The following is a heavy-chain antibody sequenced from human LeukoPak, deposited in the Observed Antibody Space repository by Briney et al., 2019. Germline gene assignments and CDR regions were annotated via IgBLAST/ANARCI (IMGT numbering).Heavy chain of an antibody. CDR2: INPNSGGT. V-gene: IGHV1-2*04. CDR3: ARAPRGYGYYYGMDV. J-gene: IGHJ6*02. D-gene: IGHD5-12*01. CDR1: GYTVTGYY. Sequence: ASVKVSCKASGYTVTGYYMHWVRQAPGQGLEWMGWINPNSGGTNYAQKFQGWVTMTRDTSISTAYMELSRLRSDDTAVYYCARAPRGYGYYYGMDVWGQGTTVTVSS.